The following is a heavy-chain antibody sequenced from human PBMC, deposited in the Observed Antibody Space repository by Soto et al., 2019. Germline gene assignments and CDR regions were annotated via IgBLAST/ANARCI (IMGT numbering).Heavy chain of an antibody. CDR3: AFAEEYGYSSSWPFDY. CDR2: ISSSSSYT. CDR1: GFTFSDYY. D-gene: IGHD6-13*01. J-gene: IGHJ4*02. V-gene: IGHV3-11*05. Sequence: QVQLVESGGGLVKPGGSLRLSCAASGFTFSDYYMSWIRHAPGKGLEWVSYISSSSSYTNYADSVKGRFTISRDNAKNSLYLQMNSLRAEDTAVYYCAFAEEYGYSSSWPFDYWGQGTLVTVSS.